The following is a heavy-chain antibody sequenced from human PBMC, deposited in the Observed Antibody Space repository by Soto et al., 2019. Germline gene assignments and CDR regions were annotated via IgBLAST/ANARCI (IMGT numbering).Heavy chain of an antibody. V-gene: IGHV3-21*01. CDR3: AREDGVVGATSAFDK. J-gene: IGHJ4*02. CDR1: GFTFSTYT. CDR2: INGRSNYK. Sequence: PGGSLRLSCAASGFTFSTYTMNWVRQAPGKGLEWVASINGRSNYKYYADSMKGRFTISRDNANNSLYLQMNSLRVEDTAVYFCAREDGVVGATSAFDKWGQGTLVTVSS. D-gene: IGHD1-26*01.